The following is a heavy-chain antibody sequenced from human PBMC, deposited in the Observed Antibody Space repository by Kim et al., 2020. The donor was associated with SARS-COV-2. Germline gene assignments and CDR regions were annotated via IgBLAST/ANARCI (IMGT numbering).Heavy chain of an antibody. CDR2: ISSSGSTI. CDR3: ARVWKVRTYYYDSSGYYGISDY. J-gene: IGHJ4*02. CDR1: GFTFSSYE. V-gene: IGHV3-48*03. Sequence: GGSLRLSCAASGFTFSSYEMNWVRQAPGKGLEWVSYISSSGSTIYYADSVKGRFTISRDNAKNSLYLQMNSLRAEDTAVYYCARVWKVRTYYYDSSGYYGISDYWGQGTLVTVSS. D-gene: IGHD3-22*01.